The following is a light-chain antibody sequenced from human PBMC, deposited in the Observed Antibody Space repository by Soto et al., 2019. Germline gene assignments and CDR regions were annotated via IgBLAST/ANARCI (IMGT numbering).Light chain of an antibody. CDR3: QQSYRTPPT. V-gene: IGKV1-39*01. J-gene: IGKJ2*01. CDR2: AAS. CDR1: QSIDSY. Sequence: DIQMTQSPSSLSASVGDRVTITCRASQSIDSYLNWYQQKPGKAPKLLIYAASSLQSGVPSRFSGSGSGTDFTLTISSLQAGDFASYYCQQSYRTPPTFGQGTKVDIK.